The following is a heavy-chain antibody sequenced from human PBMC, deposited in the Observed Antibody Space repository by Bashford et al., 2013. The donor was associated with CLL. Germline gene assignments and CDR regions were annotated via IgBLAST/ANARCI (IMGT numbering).Heavy chain of an antibody. Sequence: GGSLRLSCAAFGFTFSSYWMHWVRQAPGKGLVWVSRINSDGSSTSYADSVKGRFTISRDNAKNTLYLQMNSLRAEDTAVYYCARGYYYDSSGYFPIDYWGQGTLVTVSS. D-gene: IGHD3-22*01. J-gene: IGHJ4*02. CDR2: INSDGSST. CDR1: GFTFSSYW. V-gene: IGHV3-74*01. CDR3: ARGYYYDSSGYFPIDY.